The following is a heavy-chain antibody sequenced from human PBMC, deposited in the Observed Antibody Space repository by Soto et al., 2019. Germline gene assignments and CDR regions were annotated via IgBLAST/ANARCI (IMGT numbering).Heavy chain of an antibody. Sequence: QVQLVQSGSDVKKLGSSVKVSCKASGGTFRNYAISWVRQAPGQGLEWMGGIIPVFGRRNYGQKFQGRVTITEDESTSTANMEVSRLRSEDTAVYYCVLGTTSRYYYGMDVWGPGTTVAASS. D-gene: IGHD1-1*01. CDR3: VLGTTSRYYYGMDV. CDR2: IIPVFGRR. V-gene: IGHV1-69*01. J-gene: IGHJ6*02. CDR1: GGTFRNYA.